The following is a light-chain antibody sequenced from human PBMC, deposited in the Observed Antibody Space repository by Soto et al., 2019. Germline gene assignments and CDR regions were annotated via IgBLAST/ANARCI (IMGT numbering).Light chain of an antibody. CDR2: NVS. V-gene: IGKV1-5*01. J-gene: IGKJ1*01. CDR1: QSVSSW. Sequence: DIQMTQSPSTLSASVGDRVTITCRASQSVSSWLAWYQQKPGRAPKLVIYNVSTLESGVPSRFSGTGSGTEFTLTISSLQPDDFATYYCQQYNGYSRTFGQGTKVEIK. CDR3: QQYNGYSRT.